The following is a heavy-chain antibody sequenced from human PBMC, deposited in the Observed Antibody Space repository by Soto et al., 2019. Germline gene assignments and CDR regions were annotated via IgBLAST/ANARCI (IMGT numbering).Heavy chain of an antibody. D-gene: IGHD3-16*02. CDR1: GDTDTNYV. Sequence: QVQLVQSGAEVKEPGSSVKVSCKASGDTDTNYVISWVRQAPGQGLEWMGGIFPKFGTTYSAQKLQDRLTITADESTSTVYMQLSSLRLDDTAVYYCEAEMTFGKLSVVWGQGTTVTVSS. V-gene: IGHV1-69*01. J-gene: IGHJ6*02. CDR2: IFPKFGTT. CDR3: EAEMTFGKLSVV.